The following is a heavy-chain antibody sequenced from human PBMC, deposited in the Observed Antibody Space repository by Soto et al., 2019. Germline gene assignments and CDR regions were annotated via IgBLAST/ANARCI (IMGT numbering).Heavy chain of an antibody. J-gene: IGHJ4*02. CDR3: AKADWGWLPWGS. V-gene: IGHV3-23*01. CDR1: GFTFSSYA. CDR2: ISGNGGST. D-gene: IGHD7-27*01. Sequence: EVQLLESGGDLVQPGGSLRLSCAGSGFTFSSYAINWVRQAPGKGLEWVSSISGNGGSTFYADSVKGRFSISRDNSKKTVYLQMKSLRAEDTAVYFCAKADWGWLPWGSWGQGSLVTVSS.